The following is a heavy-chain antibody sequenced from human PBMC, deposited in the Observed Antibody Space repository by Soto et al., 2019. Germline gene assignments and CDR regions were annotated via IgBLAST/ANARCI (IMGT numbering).Heavy chain of an antibody. CDR2: ISAHNGNT. CDR1: GYTFTSYG. V-gene: IGHV1-18*01. CDR3: ARGRYGDY. D-gene: IGHD1-1*01. J-gene: IGHJ4*02. Sequence: QVHLVQSGAEVKKPGASVKVSCKCSGYTFTSYGITWVRQAPGQGLEWMGWISAHNGNTDYAQKVQGRVTVTRDTSTSTAYMELSSLISDDTAVYYCARGRYGDYWGQGALVTVSS.